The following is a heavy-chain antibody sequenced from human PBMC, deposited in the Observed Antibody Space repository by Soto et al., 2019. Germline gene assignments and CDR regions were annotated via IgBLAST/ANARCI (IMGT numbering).Heavy chain of an antibody. D-gene: IGHD2-21*02. Sequence: PSETLSLTCTVSGGSISSGDYYWSWIRQPPGKGLEWIGYIYYSGSTYYNPSLKSRVTISLDTSKNQFSPKLSSVTAADTAVYYCARAMVVTQNWFDPWGQGTLVTVS. J-gene: IGHJ5*02. CDR1: GGSISSGDYY. CDR3: ARAMVVTQNWFDP. CDR2: IYYSGST. V-gene: IGHV4-30-4*01.